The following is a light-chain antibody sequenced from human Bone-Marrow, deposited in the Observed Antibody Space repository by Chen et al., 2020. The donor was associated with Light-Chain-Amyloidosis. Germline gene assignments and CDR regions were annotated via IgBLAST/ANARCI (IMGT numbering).Light chain of an antibody. CDR1: NIGSTS. V-gene: IGLV3-21*02. Sequence: SYVLTQPSSVSVSPRPAATLACGGNNIGSTSVHWYQQTPGQAPLLVVYDDSDRPSGIPERLSGSNSGNTATLTISRVEAGDEADYYCQVWDRSSDRPVFGGGTKLTVL. CDR2: DDS. J-gene: IGLJ3*02. CDR3: QVWDRSSDRPV.